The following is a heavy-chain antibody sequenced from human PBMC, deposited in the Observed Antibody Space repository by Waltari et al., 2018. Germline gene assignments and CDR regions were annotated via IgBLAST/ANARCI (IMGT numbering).Heavy chain of an antibody. D-gene: IGHD1-26*01. Sequence: QVQLVESGGGVVQPGRSLRLSCAASGFTFSSYAMHWVRQAPGKGLEWVAVISYDGSNKYYADSVKGRFTISRDNSKNTLYLQMNSLRAEDTAVYYCAGRVVIVGATLLDPWGQGTLVTVSS. CDR3: AGRVVIVGATLLDP. J-gene: IGHJ5*02. CDR1: GFTFSSYA. CDR2: ISYDGSNK. V-gene: IGHV3-30-3*01.